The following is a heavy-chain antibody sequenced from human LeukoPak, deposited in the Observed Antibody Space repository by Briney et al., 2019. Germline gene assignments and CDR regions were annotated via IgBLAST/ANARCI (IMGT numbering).Heavy chain of an antibody. V-gene: IGHV4-39*01. J-gene: IGHJ3*02. D-gene: IGHD4-11*01. CDR3: ARALTTADAFDI. CDR1: GGSISSSSYY. Sequence: KPSETLSLTCTVSGGSISSSSYYWGWIRQPPGKGLEWIGSIYYSGSTYYNPSLKSRVTISVDTSKNQFSLKLSSVTAADTAVYYCARALTTADAFDIWGQGTMVTVSS. CDR2: IYYSGST.